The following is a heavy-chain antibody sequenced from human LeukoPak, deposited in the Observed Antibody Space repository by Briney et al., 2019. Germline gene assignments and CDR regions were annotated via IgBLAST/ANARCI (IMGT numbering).Heavy chain of an antibody. CDR2: IYSGGST. CDR1: GFTVSSNY. CDR3: AREGPYCSGGICHRKYFFDY. D-gene: IGHD2-15*01. V-gene: IGHV3-53*01. J-gene: IGHJ4*02. Sequence: GGSLRLSCAASGFTVSSNYMSWVRQAPGKGLEWVSLIYSGGSTYYADSVKGRFTISRDNSKNTLYLQMNSLRAEDTAVYYCAREGPYCSGGICHRKYFFDYWGQGTLSPSPQ.